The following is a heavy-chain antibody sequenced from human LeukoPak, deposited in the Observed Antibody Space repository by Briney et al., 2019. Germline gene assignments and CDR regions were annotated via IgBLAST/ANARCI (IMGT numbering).Heavy chain of an antibody. J-gene: IGHJ4*02. CDR3: ARGRQYYYDSSGYYFDY. CDR1: GGTFSSYA. V-gene: IGHV1-69*04. D-gene: IGHD3-22*01. Sequence: SVKVSCKVSGGTFSSYAISWVRQAPGQGLEWMGRIIPILGIANYAQKFQGRVTITADKSTSTAYMELSSLRSEDTAVYYCARGRQYYYDSSGYYFDYWGQGTLVTVSS. CDR2: IIPILGIA.